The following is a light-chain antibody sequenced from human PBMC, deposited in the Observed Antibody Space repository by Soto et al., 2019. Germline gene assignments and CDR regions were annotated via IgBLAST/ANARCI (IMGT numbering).Light chain of an antibody. CDR2: GAS. CDR3: QHYNKRPLT. V-gene: IGKV3-15*01. Sequence: EIVMTQSPATLSVSPGERATLSCRASQSVSSNLAWYQQKPGQAPRLLIFGASTRATGIPARFSGSGSGTEFTLTINSLQSEDFAVYYCQHYNKRPLTCGGGTKVEIK. J-gene: IGKJ4*01. CDR1: QSVSSN.